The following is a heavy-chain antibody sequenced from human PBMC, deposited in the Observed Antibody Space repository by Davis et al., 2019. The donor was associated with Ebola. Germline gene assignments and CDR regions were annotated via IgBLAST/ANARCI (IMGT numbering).Heavy chain of an antibody. CDR2: INPNSGGT. Sequence: ASVKVSCKASGYTFTGYYMHWVRQAPGQGLEWMGRINPNSGGTNYAQKFQGRVTMTRDTSISTAYMELRSLRSADTAVYYCARDGISVVVDRGMDVWGKGTTVTVSS. J-gene: IGHJ6*04. CDR3: ARDGISVVVDRGMDV. D-gene: IGHD2-2*01. V-gene: IGHV1-2*06. CDR1: GYTFTGYY.